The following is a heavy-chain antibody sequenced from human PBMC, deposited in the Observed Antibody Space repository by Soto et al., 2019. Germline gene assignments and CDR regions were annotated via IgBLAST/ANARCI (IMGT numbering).Heavy chain of an antibody. Sequence: SETLSLTCTVSGGSISSYYWSWIRQPPGKGLEWIGYIYYSGSTNYNPSLKSRVTISVDTSKNQFSLKLSSVTAADTAVYYCARDGPLHDCSGGSCYGYYYMDVWGKGTTDTVSS. CDR1: GGSISSYY. D-gene: IGHD2-15*01. V-gene: IGHV4-59*01. CDR3: ARDGPLHDCSGGSCYGYYYMDV. J-gene: IGHJ6*03. CDR2: IYYSGST.